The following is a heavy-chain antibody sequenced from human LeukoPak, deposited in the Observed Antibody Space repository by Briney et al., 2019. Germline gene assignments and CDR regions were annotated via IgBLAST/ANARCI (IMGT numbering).Heavy chain of an antibody. CDR3: ARDVFTNFDYDSSDYNSGPGAY. D-gene: IGHD3-22*01. J-gene: IGHJ4*02. V-gene: IGHV1-18*01. CDR1: SPTFNNYG. CDR2: ISAYNGNT. Sequence: ASVKVSCKASSPTFNNYGFNWVRQAPGQGLEWIGWISAYNGNTNYAQKVQGRVSMTTDTSTTTVYMELRSLRPDDSAIYYCARDVFTNFDYDSSDYNSGPGAYWGQGTRVTVSS.